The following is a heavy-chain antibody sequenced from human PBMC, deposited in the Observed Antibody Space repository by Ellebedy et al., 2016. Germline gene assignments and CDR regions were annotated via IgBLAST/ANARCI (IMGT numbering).Heavy chain of an antibody. Sequence: GGSLRLSCAASGFTFSSYGMHWVRPAPGKGLEWVAVIWYDGSNKYYADSVKGRFTISRDNSKNTLYLQRNSLRAEDTAVYYCARALSSGWYARPDDAFDIWGQGTMVTVSS. CDR2: IWYDGSNK. CDR3: ARALSSGWYARPDDAFDI. CDR1: GFTFSSYG. D-gene: IGHD6-19*01. V-gene: IGHV3-33*08. J-gene: IGHJ3*02.